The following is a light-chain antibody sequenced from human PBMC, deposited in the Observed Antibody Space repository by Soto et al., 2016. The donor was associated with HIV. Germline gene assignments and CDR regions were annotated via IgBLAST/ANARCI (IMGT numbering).Light chain of an antibody. J-gene: IGLJ2*01. CDR1: KLGNKY. V-gene: IGLV3-1*01. CDR2: QDN. Sequence: SYELTQPPSVSVSPGLTASIPCSGDKLGNKYACWYQQKPGQSPVLVIYQDNKRPSGIPERFSGSNSGHTATLTISGTQAMDEADYYCQAWDSGTALFGGGTKLTVL. CDR3: QAWDSGTAL.